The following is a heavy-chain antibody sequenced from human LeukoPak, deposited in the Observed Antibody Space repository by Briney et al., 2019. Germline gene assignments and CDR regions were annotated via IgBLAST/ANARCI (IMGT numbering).Heavy chain of an antibody. V-gene: IGHV4-59*01. Sequence: PSETLSLTCTVSGGSISSYYWSWIRQPPGKGLEWIGYIYYSGSTNYNPSLKSRVTISVDTSKNQFSLKLSSVTAADTALYYCARAPYCSGGSCYRIYYYYIDVWGKGTTVTVSS. D-gene: IGHD2-15*01. CDR3: ARAPYCSGGSCYRIYYYYIDV. J-gene: IGHJ6*03. CDR2: IYYSGST. CDR1: GGSISSYY.